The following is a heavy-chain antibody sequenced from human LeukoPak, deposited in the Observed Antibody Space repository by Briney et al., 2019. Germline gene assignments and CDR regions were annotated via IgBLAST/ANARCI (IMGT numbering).Heavy chain of an antibody. CDR2: MNPNSGNT. CDR3: ARSRSYCSGGSCYPYNWFEP. V-gene: IGHV1-8*01. CDR1: GYTFTSYD. J-gene: IGHJ5*02. D-gene: IGHD2-15*01. Sequence: GASVKVSRKASGYTFTSYDINWVRQATGQGLEWMGWMNPNSGNTGYAQKFQGRVTMTRNTSISTAYMELSSLRSEDTAVYYCARSRSYCSGGSCYPYNWFEPWGQGTLVTVSS.